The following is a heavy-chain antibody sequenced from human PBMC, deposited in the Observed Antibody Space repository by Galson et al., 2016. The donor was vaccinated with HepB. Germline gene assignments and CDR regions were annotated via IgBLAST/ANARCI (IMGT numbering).Heavy chain of an antibody. Sequence: SLRLSCAASGFIVSNDYMNWVRQAPGKGLEWVANIKQDGSEKYYVDSVKGRFTISRDNAKNSLFPQMNSLTTHDTAVYYCAKGPPNLAYWGQGALVTVSS. CDR2: IKQDGSEK. CDR3: AKGPPNLAY. J-gene: IGHJ4*02. V-gene: IGHV3-7*03. CDR1: GFIVSNDY.